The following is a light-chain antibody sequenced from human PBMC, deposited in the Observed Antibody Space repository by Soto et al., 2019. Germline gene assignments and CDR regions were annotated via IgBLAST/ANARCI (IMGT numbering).Light chain of an antibody. Sequence: EIVLTQSPATLSLSPGERATLSCRASQSVSSYLAWYQQKPGQAPRLLIYDASNRATGIPARFSGSGSGTDFTLTTSSLEPEDFAVYYCQQRSNWPPPHYTFGQGTKLEIK. CDR3: QQRSNWPPPHYT. V-gene: IGKV3-11*01. J-gene: IGKJ2*01. CDR1: QSVSSY. CDR2: DAS.